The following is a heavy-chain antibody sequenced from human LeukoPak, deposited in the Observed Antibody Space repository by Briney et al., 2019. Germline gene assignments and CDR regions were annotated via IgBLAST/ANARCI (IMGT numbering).Heavy chain of an antibody. Sequence: ASVKVSCKVSGYTLTELSMHWVRQAPGKGLEWMGGFDPEDGETIYAQKFQGRVTMTEDTSTDTAYMELSSLRSEDTAVYYCAGGRGGSGWIGYWGQGTLVTVSS. CDR3: AGGRGGSGWIGY. J-gene: IGHJ4*02. V-gene: IGHV1-24*01. CDR1: GYTLTELS. CDR2: FDPEDGET. D-gene: IGHD6-19*01.